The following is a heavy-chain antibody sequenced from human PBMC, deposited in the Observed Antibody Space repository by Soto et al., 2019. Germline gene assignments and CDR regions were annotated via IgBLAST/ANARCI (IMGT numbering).Heavy chain of an antibody. CDR2: ISYDGGHK. D-gene: IGHD4-4*01. V-gene: IGHV3-30-3*01. Sequence: QVQLVESGGGVVHPERSLRLSCRASEFTFSSYAMHWVRQAPGKGLEWVAGISYDGGHKFYGDSVRGRFTISRDSSKTTVFLQMNSLGPEETAAYYCARVKTDYSNTRGPFFFYGMDVWGQGTTVTVSS. CDR1: EFTFSSYA. CDR3: ARVKTDYSNTRGPFFFYGMDV. J-gene: IGHJ6*02.